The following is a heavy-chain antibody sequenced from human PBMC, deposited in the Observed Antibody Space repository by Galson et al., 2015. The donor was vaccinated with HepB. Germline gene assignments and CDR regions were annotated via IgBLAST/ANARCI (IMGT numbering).Heavy chain of an antibody. V-gene: IGHV3-23*01. CDR3: ATTRHGTGSCYLTY. CDR2: ISASSGST. CDR1: GFTFSSYA. D-gene: IGHD2-15*01. Sequence: SLRLSCAASGFTFSSYAMSWVRQAPGKGLDWVSGISASSGSTYYADSVKGRFTISRDNSKNTLYLQMNSLRAEDTAVYYCATTRHGTGSCYLTYWGQGTLVTFSS. J-gene: IGHJ4*02.